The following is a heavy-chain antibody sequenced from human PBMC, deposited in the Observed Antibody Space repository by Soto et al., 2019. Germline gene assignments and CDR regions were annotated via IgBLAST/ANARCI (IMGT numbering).Heavy chain of an antibody. V-gene: IGHV4-59*08. D-gene: IGHD3-9*01. Sequence: SETLSLTCTVSGGSISSYYWTWIRQPPGKGLEWIGFIYYSGSTNYNPSLKSRVTLSVDTSKSQFSLKLSSVTAADTAVYYCVGFWPPPYSDALTDYTDAFDYWGQGTLVNVS. CDR1: GGSISSYY. J-gene: IGHJ4*02. CDR2: IYYSGST. CDR3: VGFWPPPYSDALTDYTDAFDY.